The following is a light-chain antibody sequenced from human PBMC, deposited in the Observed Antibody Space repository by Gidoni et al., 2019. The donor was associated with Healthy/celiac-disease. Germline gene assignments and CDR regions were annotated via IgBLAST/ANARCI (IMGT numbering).Light chain of an antibody. CDR1: QSVISSY. V-gene: IGKV3-20*01. Sequence: IVFTPAPGTLPLSPGERGTLSCRASQSVISSYLAWYQQKPGQAPRLLIYGASSRATGIPDRFSGSGSGTDFTLTISRLEPEDFAVYYCQQHGSSPRLTFGGGTKVEIK. CDR3: QQHGSSPRLT. J-gene: IGKJ4*01. CDR2: GAS.